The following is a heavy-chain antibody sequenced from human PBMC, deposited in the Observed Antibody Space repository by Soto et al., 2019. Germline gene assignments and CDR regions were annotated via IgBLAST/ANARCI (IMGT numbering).Heavy chain of an antibody. CDR1: GFTLSDYW. CDR3: ARVDCTGNNCRPYAYYPMDV. CDR2: IKQDGNEK. J-gene: IGHJ6*02. Sequence: PGGSLRLSCAVSGFTLSDYWMSWVRQAPGKGLEWVANIKQDGNEKYYVDSVKGRFTISRDNAKNSLYLQMNSLRAEDTAVYYCARVDCTGNNCRPYAYYPMDVSGPGTTVTVSS. V-gene: IGHV3-7*01. D-gene: IGHD2-8*02.